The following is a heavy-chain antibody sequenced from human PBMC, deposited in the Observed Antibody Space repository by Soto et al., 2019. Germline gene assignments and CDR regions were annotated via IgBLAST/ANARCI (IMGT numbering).Heavy chain of an antibody. V-gene: IGHV3-21*01. CDR2: ISSSSSYI. J-gene: IGHJ5*02. CDR1: GFTFSSYS. Sequence: EVQLVESGGGLVKPGGSLRLSCAASGFTFSSYSMSWVRQAPGKGLEWVSSISSSSSYIYYADSVKGRFTISRDNAKNALYLQMNSLRAEDTAVYYCARDRYYDILTGYYPWGQGTLVTVSS. D-gene: IGHD3-9*01. CDR3: ARDRYYDILTGYYP.